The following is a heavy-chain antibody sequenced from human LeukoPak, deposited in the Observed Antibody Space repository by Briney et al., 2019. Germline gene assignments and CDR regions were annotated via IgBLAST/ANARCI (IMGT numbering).Heavy chain of an antibody. J-gene: IGHJ3*02. D-gene: IGHD3-10*01. CDR3: ARRGRITMVRGARGSAFDI. CDR1: GYSFTHYW. CDR2: IYPGDSDT. V-gene: IGHV5-51*01. Sequence: GESLKISCKGSGYSFTHYWIGWVRQMPGKGLEWMGIIYPGDSDTRYSPSFQGQVTISADKSISTAYLQWSSLKASDTAMYYCARRGRITMVRGARGSAFDIWGQGTMVTVSS.